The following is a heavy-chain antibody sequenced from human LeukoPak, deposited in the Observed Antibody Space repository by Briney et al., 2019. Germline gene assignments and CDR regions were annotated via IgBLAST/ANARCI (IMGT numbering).Heavy chain of an antibody. J-gene: IGHJ3*01. Sequence: SETLSLTCTVSGGSISSSSYYWGWIRQPPGKGLEWIGSIYYSGSTYYNPSLKSRVTISVDTSKNQFSLKLSSVTAADTAVYYCARWLVGALKPGAFDLWGQGTRVTVSS. V-gene: IGHV4-39*01. CDR2: IYYSGST. CDR1: GGSISSSSYY. D-gene: IGHD1-26*01. CDR3: ARWLVGALKPGAFDL.